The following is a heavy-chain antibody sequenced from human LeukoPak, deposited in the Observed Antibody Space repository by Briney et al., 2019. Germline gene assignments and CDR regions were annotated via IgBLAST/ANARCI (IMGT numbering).Heavy chain of an antibody. CDR2: IIPIFGTA. CDR1: GGTFSSYA. J-gene: IGHJ4*02. CDR3: ARRGSNWNCYFDY. Sequence: SVKVSCKASGGTFSSYAISWVRQAPGQGLEWMGGIIPIFGTANYAQKLQGRVTITTDESTITAYMELSSLRSEHTAVYYCARRGSNWNCYFDYWGQGTLVTV. D-gene: IGHD1-7*01. V-gene: IGHV1-69*05.